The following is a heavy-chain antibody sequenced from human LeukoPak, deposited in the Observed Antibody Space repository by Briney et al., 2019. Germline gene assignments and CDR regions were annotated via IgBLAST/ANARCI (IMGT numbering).Heavy chain of an antibody. J-gene: IGHJ6*03. CDR3: AKEGRLLGYCSSTSCHGLVTNYYYYYYMDV. V-gene: IGHV3-23*01. Sequence: TGGSLRLSCAASGFTFSSCAMSWVRQAPGKGLEWVSAISDSGAYTYYADSVKGRFTISRDNSKNTLYLQMNSLRAEDTAVYYCAKEGRLLGYCSSTSCHGLVTNYYYYYYMDVWGKGTTVTVSS. CDR2: ISDSGAYT. CDR1: GFTFSSCA. D-gene: IGHD2-2*01.